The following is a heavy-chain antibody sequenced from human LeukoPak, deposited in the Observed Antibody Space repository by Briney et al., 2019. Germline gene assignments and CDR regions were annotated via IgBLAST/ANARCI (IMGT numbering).Heavy chain of an antibody. Sequence: GGSLRLSCAASGFTFSSYAMSWVRQAPGKGLEWVSAISGSGGGTYYADSVKGRFTISRDNSKNTLYLQMNSLRAEDTAIYYCAKDLNYYGSGSYVSWFDPWGQGTLVTVSS. CDR1: GFTFSSYA. CDR2: ISGSGGGT. CDR3: AKDLNYYGSGSYVSWFDP. V-gene: IGHV3-23*01. D-gene: IGHD3-10*01. J-gene: IGHJ5*02.